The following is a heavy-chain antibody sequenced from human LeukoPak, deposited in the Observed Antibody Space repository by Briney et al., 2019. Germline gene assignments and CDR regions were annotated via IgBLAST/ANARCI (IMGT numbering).Heavy chain of an antibody. CDR1: GFTFSSYS. J-gene: IGHJ4*02. D-gene: IGHD6-13*01. V-gene: IGHV3-48*01. Sequence: TGGSLRLSCAASGFTFSSYSMNWVRQAPGKGLEWVSYISSSSSTIYYADSVKGRFTISRDNSKNTLYLQMNSLRAEDTAVYYCAKDLSLLAVYWTAAAGQSIWGQGTLVTVSS. CDR2: ISSSSSTI. CDR3: AKDLSLLAVYWTAAAGQSI.